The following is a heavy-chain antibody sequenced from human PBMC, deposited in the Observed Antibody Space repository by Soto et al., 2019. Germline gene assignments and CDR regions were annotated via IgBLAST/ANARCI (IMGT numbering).Heavy chain of an antibody. CDR1: GGSISSGGYY. CDR3: ARARGYYDSSCYRNNCFDP. CDR2: IYYSGST. V-gene: IGHV4-31*03. Sequence: PPETLSITCTVSGGSISSGGYYWSWIRQHPGKGLEWIGYIYYSGSTYYNPSLKSRVTISLDTSKNQFSLKLSSVTAADTAVYYCARARGYYDSSCYRNNCFDPWGQGTLVTVSS. D-gene: IGHD3-22*01. J-gene: IGHJ5*02.